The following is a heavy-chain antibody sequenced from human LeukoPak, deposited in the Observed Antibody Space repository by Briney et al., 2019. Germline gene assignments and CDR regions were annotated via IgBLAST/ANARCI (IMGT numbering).Heavy chain of an antibody. Sequence: TGGSLRLSCAASGFTFSSYEMNWVRQAPGEGLEWVSYISGSGSTKYYTDSVKGRFTISRDNAKNSLYLQMNSLRAEDTAVYYCAKDGIRFLEWLQPLNWFDPWGQGTLVTVSS. CDR2: ISGSGSTK. CDR3: AKDGIRFLEWLQPLNWFDP. J-gene: IGHJ5*02. CDR1: GFTFSSYE. D-gene: IGHD3-3*01. V-gene: IGHV3-48*03.